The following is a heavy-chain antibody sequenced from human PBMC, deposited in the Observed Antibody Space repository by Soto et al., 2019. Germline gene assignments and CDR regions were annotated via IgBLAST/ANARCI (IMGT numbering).Heavy chain of an antibody. J-gene: IGHJ4*02. CDR1: GFTFSSHG. V-gene: IGHV3-21*01. D-gene: IGHD3-3*01. Sequence: PGGSLRLSCAASGFTFSSHGMHWVRQAPGKGLEWVSSISSSSSYIYYADSVKGRFTISRDNAKNSLYPQMNSLRAEDTAVYYCARDKMYYDFWSGYSLWGQGTLVTVSS. CDR3: ARDKMYYDFWSGYSL. CDR2: ISSSSSYI.